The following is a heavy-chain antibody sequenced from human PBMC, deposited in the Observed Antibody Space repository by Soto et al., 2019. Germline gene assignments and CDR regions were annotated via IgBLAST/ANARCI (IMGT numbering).Heavy chain of an antibody. D-gene: IGHD6-13*01. CDR2: ISAYNGNT. CDR1: GGTFTSYG. V-gene: IGHV1-18*01. J-gene: IGHJ5*02. CDR3: ARDVASAGTTWFDP. Sequence: ASVKVSCKASGGTFTSYGISCVRQAPGQGLEWMGWISAYNGNTNYVQKLQGRVTMTTDTSTSTAYMELRSLRSDDTAVYYCARDVASAGTTWFDPWGQGTLVTVSS.